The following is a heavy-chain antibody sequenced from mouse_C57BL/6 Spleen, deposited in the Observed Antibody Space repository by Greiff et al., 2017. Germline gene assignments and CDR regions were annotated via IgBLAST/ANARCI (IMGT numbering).Heavy chain of an antibody. CDR2: IYPGDGDT. V-gene: IGHV1-82*01. CDR1: GYAFSSSW. CDR3: AREDYGSSPFAY. J-gene: IGHJ3*01. D-gene: IGHD1-1*01. Sequence: QVQLQQSGPELVKPGASVKISCMASGYAFSSSWMNWVKQRPGKGLEWIGRIYPGDGDTNYNGKFKGKATLTADNSSSTAYMQLSSLTSGDSAVYFCAREDYGSSPFAYWGQGTLVTVSA.